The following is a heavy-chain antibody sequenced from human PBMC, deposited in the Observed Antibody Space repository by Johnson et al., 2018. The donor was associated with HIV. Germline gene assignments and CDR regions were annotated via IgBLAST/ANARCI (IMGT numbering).Heavy chain of an antibody. V-gene: IGHV3-30*02. Sequence: QVLLVESGGGVVQPGRSLRLSCAASGFTFTTYAMHWVRQAPGKGLEWVAFIRYDGSNKYYRDSVKGRITVSRDISKNTLYLQMNSLRAEDTAVYYCARDREQLVRYAFDIWGQGTMVTVSS. J-gene: IGHJ3*02. CDR1: GFTFTTYA. CDR2: IRYDGSNK. CDR3: ARDREQLVRYAFDI. D-gene: IGHD6-6*01.